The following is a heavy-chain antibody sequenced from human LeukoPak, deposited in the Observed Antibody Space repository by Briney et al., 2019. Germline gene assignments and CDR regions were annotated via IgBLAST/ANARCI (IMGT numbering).Heavy chain of an antibody. CDR1: GFTVSSNY. D-gene: IGHD6-13*01. V-gene: IGHV3-66*01. CDR3: AKSIAAAGSPFDY. CDR2: IYSGGST. J-gene: IGHJ4*02. Sequence: GGSLRLSCAASGFTVSSNYMSWVRQAPGKGLEWVSVIYSGGSTYYADSVKGRFTIPRDNSKNTLYLQMNSLRAEDTAVYYCAKSIAAAGSPFDYWGQGTLVTVSS.